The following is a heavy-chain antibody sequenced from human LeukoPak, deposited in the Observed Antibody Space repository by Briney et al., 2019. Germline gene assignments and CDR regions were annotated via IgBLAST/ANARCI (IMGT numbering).Heavy chain of an antibody. D-gene: IGHD3-22*01. CDR1: GYTFTGYY. Sequence: ASVKVSCKASGYTFTGYYMHWVRQAPGQGLEWMGWINPNSGGTNYAQKFQGRVTMTRDTSISTAYMELSRLRSDDTAVYYCARDGLYYYDSSGYSTSINEAFDIWGQGTMVTVS. V-gene: IGHV1-2*02. CDR3: ARDGLYYYDSSGYSTSINEAFDI. J-gene: IGHJ3*02. CDR2: INPNSGGT.